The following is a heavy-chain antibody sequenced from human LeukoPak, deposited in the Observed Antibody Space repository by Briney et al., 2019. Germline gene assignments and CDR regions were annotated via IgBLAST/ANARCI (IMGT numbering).Heavy chain of an antibody. J-gene: IGHJ6*02. CDR1: GFTFSNAW. D-gene: IGHD1-26*01. CDR3: ATGGATAPYYYYYYGLDV. V-gene: IGHV3-15*01. Sequence: GGSLRLSCAASGFTFSNAWMSWVRQAPGKGLEWIGRIKRKTDGGTTDYAAPVKGRFTISRDDSKNTLYLQVNSLKTEDTAVYFCATGGATAPYYYYYYGLDVWGQGTTVTVSS. CDR2: IKRKTDGGTT.